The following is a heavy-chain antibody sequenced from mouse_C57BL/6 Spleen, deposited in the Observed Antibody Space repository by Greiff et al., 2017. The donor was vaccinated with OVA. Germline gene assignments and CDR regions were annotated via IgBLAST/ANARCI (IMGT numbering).Heavy chain of an antibody. D-gene: IGHD1-1*01. CDR1: GYTFTSYW. CDR2: IDPSDSYT. J-gene: IGHJ2*01. CDR3: ARGSPYYYGSSYGY. V-gene: IGHV1-59*01. Sequence: QVQLQQPGAELVRPGTSVKLSCKASGYTFTSYWMHWVKQRPGQGLEWIGVIDPSDSYTNYNQKFTGKATLTVDTSSSTAYMQLSSLTSEDSAVYYCARGSPYYYGSSYGYWGQGTTLTVSS.